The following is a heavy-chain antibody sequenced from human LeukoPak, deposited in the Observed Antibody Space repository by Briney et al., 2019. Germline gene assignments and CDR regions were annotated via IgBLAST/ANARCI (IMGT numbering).Heavy chain of an antibody. Sequence: SGGSLRLSCAASGFTFSSYAMSWVRQAPGKGLEWVSGISWNSDSIGYADSVKGRFTISRDNAKNSLYLQMNSLRAEDTALYYCARQIYYYGMDVWGQGTTVTVSS. V-gene: IGHV3-9*01. CDR3: ARQIYYYGMDV. CDR1: GFTFSSYA. CDR2: ISWNSDSI. J-gene: IGHJ6*02.